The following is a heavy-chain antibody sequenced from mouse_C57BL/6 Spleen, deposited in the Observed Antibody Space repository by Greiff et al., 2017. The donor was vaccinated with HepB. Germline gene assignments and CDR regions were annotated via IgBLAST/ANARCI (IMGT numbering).Heavy chain of an antibody. CDR3: ERSGLSYFDD. Sequence: VQLQQSGAELARPGASVKMSCTASGYTFTSYTMHWVKQRPGQGLEWIGYITPSSGYTKYTQKFKDKATLTADKSSGTAYMQLSSLTSEDSAVYYCERSGLSYFDDWGQGTTRTVSS. CDR2: ITPSSGYT. CDR1: GYTFTSYT. D-gene: IGHD6-5*01. J-gene: IGHJ2*01. V-gene: IGHV1-4*01.